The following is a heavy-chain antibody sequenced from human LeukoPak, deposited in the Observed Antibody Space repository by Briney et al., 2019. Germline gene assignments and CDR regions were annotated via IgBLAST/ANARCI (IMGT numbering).Heavy chain of an antibody. CDR2: IYWDDDK. Sequence: SGPTLVKPTQTLTLTCTFSGFSLSTSGVGVGWIRQPPGKALEWLALIYWDDDKRYSPSLKSRLTITKDTSKNQVVLTMTNMDPVDTATYYCAHRLMRIGSSWTEGPWFDPWGQGTLVTVSS. CDR3: AHRLMRIGSSWTEGPWFDP. D-gene: IGHD6-13*01. CDR1: GFSLSTSGVG. V-gene: IGHV2-5*02. J-gene: IGHJ5*02.